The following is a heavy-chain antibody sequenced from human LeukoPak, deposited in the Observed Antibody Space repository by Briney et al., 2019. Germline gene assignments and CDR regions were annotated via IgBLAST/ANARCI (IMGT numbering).Heavy chain of an antibody. J-gene: IGHJ4*02. CDR1: GYTFSGYY. CDR2: INPNSGAT. D-gene: IGHD3-22*01. Sequence: ASVKVSCKASGYTFSGYYIHWVRQAPGQGLEWVGWINPNSGATTSAQKFQGRVTMTIDTSTVTAYMELSRLRSDDTAVYYCARLRYYSESSTNNRFDYWGQGTLVTVSS. V-gene: IGHV1-2*02. CDR3: ARLRYYSESSTNNRFDY.